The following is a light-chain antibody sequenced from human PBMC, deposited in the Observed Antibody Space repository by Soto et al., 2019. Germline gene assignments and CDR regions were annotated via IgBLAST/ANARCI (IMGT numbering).Light chain of an antibody. Sequence: QSVVTQPASVSGSPGQSITISCTGTSSDVGGYDYVSWYQQYPGKAPKLLIYEVTNRPSGVSNRFSGSKSGNTASLTISGLQSEDEADYYCSSYTVSIAWVFGGGTKVTVL. J-gene: IGLJ3*02. CDR3: SSYTVSIAWV. CDR2: EVT. V-gene: IGLV2-14*01. CDR1: SSDVGGYDY.